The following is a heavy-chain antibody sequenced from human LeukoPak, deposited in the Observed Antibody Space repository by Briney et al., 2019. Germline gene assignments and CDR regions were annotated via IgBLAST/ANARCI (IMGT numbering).Heavy chain of an antibody. CDR1: GYTFTSYG. Sequence: ASVKVSCKASGYTFTSYGISWVRQAPGQGLEWMGWISAYNGNTNYAQKLQGRVTMTTDTSTSTAYMELRSLRSDDTAVYYCARDVYRYSGSCIYFDYWGQGTLVTVSS. CDR3: ARDVYRYSGSCIYFDY. J-gene: IGHJ4*02. CDR2: ISAYNGNT. V-gene: IGHV1-18*01. D-gene: IGHD1-26*01.